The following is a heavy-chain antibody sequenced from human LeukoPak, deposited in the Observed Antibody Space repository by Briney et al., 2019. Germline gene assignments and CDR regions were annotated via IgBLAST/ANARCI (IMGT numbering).Heavy chain of an antibody. CDR3: RQNGGSSWYYFDY. D-gene: IGHD6-13*01. CDR2: FDPEDGET. V-gene: IGHV1-24*01. CDR1: GYTLTELS. J-gene: IGHJ4*02. Sequence: ASVKVSCKVSGYTLTELSMHWVRQAPGKGLEWMGGFDPEDGETIYAQKLQGRVTMTEDTSTDTAYMELSSLRSEDTAVYYCRQNGGSSWYYFDYWGQGTLVTVSS.